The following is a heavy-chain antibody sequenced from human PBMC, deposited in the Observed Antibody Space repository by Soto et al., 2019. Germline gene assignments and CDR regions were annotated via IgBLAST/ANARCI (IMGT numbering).Heavy chain of an antibody. J-gene: IGHJ4*02. Sequence: QLQLQESGPGLVKPSETLSLTCTVSGASISSGTFYWGWIRQPPGKGLESIANIYYDGSTYYNPPLKSRVTMSPDTSQNQSSLKLSAVTAADTAAYYCARSHIVPRLLLYPYDYWGQGTLVTVSS. V-gene: IGHV4-39*01. D-gene: IGHD6-6*01. CDR2: IYYDGST. CDR1: GASISSGTFY. CDR3: ARSHIVPRLLLYPYDY.